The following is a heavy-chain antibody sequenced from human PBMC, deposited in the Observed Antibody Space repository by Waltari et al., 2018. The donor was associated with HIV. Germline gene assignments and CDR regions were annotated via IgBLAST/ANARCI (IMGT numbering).Heavy chain of an antibody. CDR1: GYTFTGYY. Sequence: QVQLVQSGAEVKKPGASVKVSCKASGYTFTGYYMHWVRQAPGQGLEWMGWINPNRGGTNYAQKFQGRVTMTRETSISTAYMELSRLRSDDTAVYYCARELRAGGHYYYGMDVWGQGTTVTVSS. CDR3: ARELRAGGHYYYGMDV. CDR2: INPNRGGT. D-gene: IGHD2-8*02. J-gene: IGHJ6*02. V-gene: IGHV1-2*02.